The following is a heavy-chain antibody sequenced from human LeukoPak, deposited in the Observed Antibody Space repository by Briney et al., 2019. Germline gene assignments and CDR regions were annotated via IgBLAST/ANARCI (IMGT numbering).Heavy chain of an antibody. J-gene: IGHJ5*02. CDR3: AKRVGASFNP. V-gene: IGHV3-30*02. Sequence: PGGSLRLSCAASGFIFSSCGMRWVRQAPGKGLEWVAYIRYDGGNKYYADSVEGRFTISRDNSKNTLYLQMNSLRAEDAAVYYCAKRVGASFNPWGQGTLVTVSS. D-gene: IGHD1-26*01. CDR1: GFIFSSCG. CDR2: IRYDGGNK.